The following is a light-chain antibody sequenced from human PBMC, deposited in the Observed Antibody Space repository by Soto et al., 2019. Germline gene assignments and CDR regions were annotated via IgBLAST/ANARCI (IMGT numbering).Light chain of an antibody. V-gene: IGKV1-5*03. J-gene: IGKJ4*01. CDR2: KAS. CDR3: QQYNGYPLT. Sequence: DIQMTQSPSTLSASVGDRVTITCRASQSISSWLAWYQQKPGKAPKLLIYKASNLQSGVPSRFSGSGSGTEFTLTISSLQPDDFATYYCQQYNGYPLTFGGGTKVEIK. CDR1: QSISSW.